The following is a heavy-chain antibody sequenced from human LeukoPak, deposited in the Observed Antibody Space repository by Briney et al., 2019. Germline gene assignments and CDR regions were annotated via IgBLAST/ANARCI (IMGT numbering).Heavy chain of an antibody. CDR1: GGSISSSSYY. J-gene: IGHJ3*02. D-gene: IGHD1-7*01. CDR2: IYYSGST. CDR3: ARALTGTRNDAFDI. V-gene: IGHV4-30-4*08. Sequence: PSETLSLTCTVSGGSISSSSYYWSWIRQPPGKGLEWIGYIYYSGSTYYNPSLKSRVTISVDTSKNQFSLKLSSVTAADTAVYYCARALTGTRNDAFDIWGQGTMVTVSS.